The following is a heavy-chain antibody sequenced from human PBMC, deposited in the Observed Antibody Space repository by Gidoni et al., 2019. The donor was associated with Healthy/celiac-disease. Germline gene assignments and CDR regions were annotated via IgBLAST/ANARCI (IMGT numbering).Heavy chain of an antibody. CDR2: IRSKAYGGTT. J-gene: IGHJ4*02. CDR3: TRYYDILTGYWTSDY. V-gene: IGHV3-49*03. CDR1: GFTFGDYA. D-gene: IGHD3-9*01. Sequence: EVQLVESGGGLVQPGRSLRLSCTASGFTFGDYAMSWFRQAQGKGLECVGFIRSKAYGGTTEYAASVKGRFTISRDDSKSIAYLQMNSLKTEDTAVYYCTRYYDILTGYWTSDYWGQGTLVTVSS.